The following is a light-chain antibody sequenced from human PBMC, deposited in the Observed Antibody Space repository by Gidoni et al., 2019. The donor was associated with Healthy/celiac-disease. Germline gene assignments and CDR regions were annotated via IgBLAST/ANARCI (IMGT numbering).Light chain of an antibody. V-gene: IGKV3D-7*01. Sequence: PGERVTLSCRASQSVSSSYLTGYQQKPGQEPRLLISCASTRATSLPARFSGSGSGTDFTLTISSLQPADFAVYYCQQDYNLPPLTFGEXTKVEIK. CDR2: CAS. CDR3: QQDYNLPPLT. CDR1: QSVSSSY. J-gene: IGKJ4*01.